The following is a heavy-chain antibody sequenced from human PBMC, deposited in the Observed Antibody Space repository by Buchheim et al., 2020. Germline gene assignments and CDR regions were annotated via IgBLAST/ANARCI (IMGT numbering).Heavy chain of an antibody. Sequence: QVQLQESGPGLVKPSQTLSLTCTVSGGSISSGSYYWSWIRQPAGKGLEWIGRIYTSGSTNYNPSLKSRVTISVDTSKNQFSLKRSSVTAADTAVYYCARVSCSSTSCYAGNYYYYYGMDVWGQGTT. J-gene: IGHJ6*02. D-gene: IGHD2-2*01. CDR1: GGSISSGSYY. CDR3: ARVSCSSTSCYAGNYYYYYGMDV. V-gene: IGHV4-61*02. CDR2: IYTSGST.